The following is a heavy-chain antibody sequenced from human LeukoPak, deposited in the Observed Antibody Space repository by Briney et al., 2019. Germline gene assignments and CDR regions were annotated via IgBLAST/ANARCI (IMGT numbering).Heavy chain of an antibody. D-gene: IGHD6-13*01. CDR3: ARVYFVAAADNWFDP. CDR1: GGSISSYY. V-gene: IGHV4-59*01. Sequence: PSETLSLTCTVSGGSISSYYWSWIRQPPGKGLEWIGYIYYSGSTNYNPSLKSRVTISVDTSKNQFSLKLSSVTAADTAVYYCARVYFVAAADNWFDPWGQGTLVTVSS. CDR2: IYYSGST. J-gene: IGHJ5*02.